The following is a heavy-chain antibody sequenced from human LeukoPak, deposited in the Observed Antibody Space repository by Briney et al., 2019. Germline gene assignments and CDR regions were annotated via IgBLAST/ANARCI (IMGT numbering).Heavy chain of an antibody. CDR3: ARDRYSGSYPIDY. CDR2: ISSSGSTI. V-gene: IGHV3-11*04. CDR1: GASISGSGYY. J-gene: IGHJ4*02. Sequence: LSLTCAVSGASISGSGYYLGWIRQAPGKGLEWVSYISSSGSTIYYADSVKGRFTISRDNAKNSLYLQMNSLRAEDTAVYYCARDRYSGSYPIDYWGQGTLVTVSS. D-gene: IGHD1-26*01.